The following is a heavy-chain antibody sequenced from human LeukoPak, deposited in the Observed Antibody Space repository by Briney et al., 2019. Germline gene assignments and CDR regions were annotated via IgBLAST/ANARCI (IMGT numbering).Heavy chain of an antibody. CDR1: GFTFSSYS. J-gene: IGHJ4*02. CDR3: ASNDYDYVWGSYRPLYYFDY. D-gene: IGHD3-16*02. Sequence: KPGGSLRLXCAASGFTFSSYSMNWVRQAPGKGLEWVSSISSSSSYIYYADSVKGRFTISRDNAKNSLYLQMNSLRAEDTAVYYCASNDYDYVWGSYRPLYYFDYWGQGTLVTVSS. V-gene: IGHV3-21*01. CDR2: ISSSSSYI.